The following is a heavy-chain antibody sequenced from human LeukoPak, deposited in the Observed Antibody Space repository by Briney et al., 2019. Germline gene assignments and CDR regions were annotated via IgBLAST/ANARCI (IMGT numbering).Heavy chain of an antibody. D-gene: IGHD4-17*01. J-gene: IGHJ4*02. CDR3: AREETSVTSYYFDY. CDR1: GFTFTSYA. CDR2: ISYDGSNK. Sequence: PGRSLRLSCAASGFTFTSYAMHWVRQAPGKGLEWVAVISYDGSNKYYADSVKGRFTISRDNSKNTLYLQMNSLRAEDTAVYYCAREETSVTSYYFDYWGQGTLVTVSS. V-gene: IGHV3-30-3*01.